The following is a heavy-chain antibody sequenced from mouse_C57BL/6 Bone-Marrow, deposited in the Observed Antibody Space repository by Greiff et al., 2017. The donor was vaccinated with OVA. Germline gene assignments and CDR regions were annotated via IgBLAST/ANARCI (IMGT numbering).Heavy chain of an antibody. D-gene: IGHD2-1*01. CDR1: GYTFTSYW. J-gene: IGHJ3*01. CDR2: IYPGSGST. V-gene: IGHV1-55*01. Sequence: QVQLQQPGAELVKPGASVKMSCKASGYTFTSYWITWVKQRPGQGLEWIGDIYPGSGSTNYNEKFKSKATLTVDTSSSTAYMQLSSLTSEDSAVYYCARGGLVSHQAWFAYWGQGTLVTVSA. CDR3: ARGGLVSHQAWFAY.